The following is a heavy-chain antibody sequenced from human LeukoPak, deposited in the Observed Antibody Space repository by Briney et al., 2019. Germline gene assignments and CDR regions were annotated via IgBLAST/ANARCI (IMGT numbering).Heavy chain of an antibody. J-gene: IGHJ6*02. CDR2: ISSSSSYI. CDR3: ARDVEQQLIEDYYYYGMDV. V-gene: IGHV3-21*01. D-gene: IGHD6-13*01. Sequence: GGSLRLSCAASGFTFSSYSMNWVRQAPGKGLEWVSSISSSSSYIYYADSVKGRFTISRDNAKNSLYLQMNSLRAEDTAVYYCARDVEQQLIEDYYYYGMDVWAKGPRSPSP. CDR1: GFTFSSYS.